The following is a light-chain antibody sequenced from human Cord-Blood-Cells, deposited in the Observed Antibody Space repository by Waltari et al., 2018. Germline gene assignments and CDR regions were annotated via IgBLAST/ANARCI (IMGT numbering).Light chain of an antibody. J-gene: IGLJ3*02. V-gene: IGLV3-21*04. CDR1: NIGSKS. CDR2: YDS. Sequence: SYVLTQPPSVSVAPGKTARITCGGNNIGSKSVHWYQQKPGQAHVLVIYYDSDRPSGIPERFSGSNSGNTATLTISRVEAGDEADYYCQVWDSSSDHRVFGGGTKLTVL. CDR3: QVWDSSSDHRV.